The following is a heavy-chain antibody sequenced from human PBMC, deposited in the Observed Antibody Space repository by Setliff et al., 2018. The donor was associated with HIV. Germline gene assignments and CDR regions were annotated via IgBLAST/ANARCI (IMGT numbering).Heavy chain of an antibody. Sequence: ASVQVSCKASGDNFNNVAFNWVRQAPGQGREWMGGILPIFGATDYAQKFQGRLTLTAVQSENSVYMELSSLRSDDTAVYYCTNRGGSGTNVGNWFDPWGQGTLVT. J-gene: IGHJ5*02. CDR2: ILPIFGAT. CDR1: GDNFNNVA. CDR3: TNRGGSGTNVGNWFDP. D-gene: IGHD3-10*01. V-gene: IGHV1-69*13.